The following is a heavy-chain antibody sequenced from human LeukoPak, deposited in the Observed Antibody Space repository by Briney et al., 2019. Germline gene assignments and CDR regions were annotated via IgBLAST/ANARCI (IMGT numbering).Heavy chain of an antibody. J-gene: IGHJ4*02. CDR1: GFTFSSYG. CDR3: ARVTVSSSEVIFDY. D-gene: IGHD1-20*01. Sequence: SGRSLRLSCAASGFTFSSYGMHWVRQAPGKGLEWVAVISYDGSNKYYADSVKGRFTISRDNSKNTLYLQVNSLRAEDTAVYYCARVTVSSSEVIFDYWGQGSLVTVSS. V-gene: IGHV3-30*03. CDR2: ISYDGSNK.